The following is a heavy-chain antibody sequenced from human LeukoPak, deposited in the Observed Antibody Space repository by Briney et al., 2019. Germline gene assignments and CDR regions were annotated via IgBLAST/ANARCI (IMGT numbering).Heavy chain of an antibody. CDR1: GVSISRLY. CDR3: VQTIGWPGFDY. V-gene: IGHV4-4*09. Sequence: PSETLSLTCTTPGVSISRLYWSWVRQPPGKGLEWIGNIYSGVPTYFNPSLKSRVIVSVDTPKNQFSLNLTSVPAADTAMYYCVQTIGWPGFDYWGQGPLVTVSS. D-gene: IGHD6-19*01. CDR2: IYSGVPT. J-gene: IGHJ4*02.